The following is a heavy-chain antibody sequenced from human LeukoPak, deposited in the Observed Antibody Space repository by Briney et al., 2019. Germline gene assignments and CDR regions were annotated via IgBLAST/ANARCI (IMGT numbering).Heavy chain of an antibody. D-gene: IGHD3-3*01. CDR1: SGSISSSSYY. CDR2: IYYSGST. J-gene: IGHJ4*02. V-gene: IGHV4-39*07. Sequence: PSETLSLTCTVFSGSISSSSYYWGWIRQPPGKGLEWIGSIYYSGSTYYNPSLKSRVTISVDTSKNQFSLKLSSVTAADTAVYYCAREPTAAGVGSFDYWGQGTLVTVSS. CDR3: AREPTAAGVGSFDY.